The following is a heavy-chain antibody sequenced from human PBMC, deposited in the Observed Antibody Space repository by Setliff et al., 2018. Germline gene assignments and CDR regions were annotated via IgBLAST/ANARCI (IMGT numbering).Heavy chain of an antibody. V-gene: IGHV3-49*04. CDR3: TGNPPHHYNFWSGYYNEGSYNWFAP. CDR1: GFTFGDYA. J-gene: IGHJ5*02. D-gene: IGHD3-3*01. CDR2: IRSKLYGGTT. Sequence: PGGSLRLSCTASGFTFGDYAMSWVRQAPGKGLEWVSFIRSKLYGGTTEYAASVQGRFTISRDDSKSIAYLQMNSLKTEDTAVYYCTGNPPHHYNFWSGYYNEGSYNWFAPWGQGTLVTVSS.